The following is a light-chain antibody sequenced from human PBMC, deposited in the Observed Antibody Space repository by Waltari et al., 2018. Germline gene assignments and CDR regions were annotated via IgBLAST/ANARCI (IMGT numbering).Light chain of an antibody. CDR3: CTFTSSGTWV. Sequence: QSALTQPASVSGSPGQSIPIPCTSHVGNYHLVPWYQQRPGTAPKLKIYGATKRPSGVSDRFSGSKSVNTASLTISGLQAEDEADYYCCTFTSSGTWVFGGGTKLTVL. J-gene: IGLJ2*01. CDR1: SHVGNYHL. V-gene: IGLV2-23*01. CDR2: GAT.